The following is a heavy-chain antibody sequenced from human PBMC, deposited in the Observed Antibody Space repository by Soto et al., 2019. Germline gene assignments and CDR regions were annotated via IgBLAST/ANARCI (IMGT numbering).Heavy chain of an antibody. V-gene: IGHV3-23*01. CDR1: GFPSDTYD. Sequence: EMQLMELGGGLVKPGGSVRLSCAASGFPSDTYDMSWVRQAPGKGLEWVSGINGRGYRTFVADSVKGRFSISRDISTDTVYRQMNSRKPEDTAVYYRAKEGWGGSYEPYFDFWGQGTVVTVSS. CDR3: AKEGWGGSYEPYFDF. J-gene: IGHJ4*02. D-gene: IGHD1-26*01. CDR2: INGRGYRT.